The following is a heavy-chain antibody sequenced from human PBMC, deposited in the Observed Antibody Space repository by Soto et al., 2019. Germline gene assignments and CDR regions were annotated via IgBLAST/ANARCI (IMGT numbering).Heavy chain of an antibody. D-gene: IGHD2-15*01. CDR1: GGSLSTYY. V-gene: IGHV4-34*01. CDR3: ARRGRYCSSSSSCYYYFDS. Sequence: SETLSLTCGVYGGSLSTYYWSWIRHHPGQRLEWIGEINHSGSASYNPSLKSRVTMSIDTSKNQFSLRLSSVTAADMAVYYCARRGRYCSSSSSCYYYFDSWVQGPLVTVSS. J-gene: IGHJ4*02. CDR2: INHSGSA.